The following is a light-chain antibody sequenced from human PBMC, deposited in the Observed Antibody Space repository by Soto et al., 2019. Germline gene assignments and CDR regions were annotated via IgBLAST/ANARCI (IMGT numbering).Light chain of an antibody. J-gene: IGLJ1*01. CDR2: EVS. Sequence: QSVLTQPASVSGSPGQSITISCTGTSSDVGAYNFVSWYQQHPGKAPKLMIYEVSNRPSGVSNRFSGSKSGNTASLTISGLQAEDEADYYCSSYTTRSTPLSVFGTWTKVT. V-gene: IGLV2-14*01. CDR3: SSYTTRSTPLSV. CDR1: SSDVGAYNF.